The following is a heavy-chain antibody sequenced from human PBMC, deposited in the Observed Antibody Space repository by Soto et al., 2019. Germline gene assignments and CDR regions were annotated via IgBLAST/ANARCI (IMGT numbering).Heavy chain of an antibody. Sequence: EVQLLESGGGLVQPGGSLRLSCAASGFTFSSYAMSWVRQAPGKGLEWVSAISGSGGSTYYADSVKGRFTSSRDNSKNTLYLQMNSLRAEDTAVYYCAKVGTVTPDFQHWGQGTLVTVSS. CDR3: AKVGTVTPDFQH. D-gene: IGHD4-17*01. CDR2: ISGSGGST. CDR1: GFTFSSYA. V-gene: IGHV3-23*01. J-gene: IGHJ1*01.